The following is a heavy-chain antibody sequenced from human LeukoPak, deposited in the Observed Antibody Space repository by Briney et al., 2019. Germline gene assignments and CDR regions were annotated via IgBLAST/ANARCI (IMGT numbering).Heavy chain of an antibody. CDR2: INPNTGGT. D-gene: IGHD6-13*01. Sequence: ASVNVSCKASGDTFTCCYMHWVRQAPGQGLEWMGWINPNTGGTHYAQKFQGRVTISRDTSISTAYMELSRLRSDDTAVYYCARGSSSWLKSPKYYFDYWGQGTLVTVSS. V-gene: IGHV1-2*02. CDR3: ARGSSSWLKSPKYYFDY. J-gene: IGHJ4*02. CDR1: GDTFTCCY.